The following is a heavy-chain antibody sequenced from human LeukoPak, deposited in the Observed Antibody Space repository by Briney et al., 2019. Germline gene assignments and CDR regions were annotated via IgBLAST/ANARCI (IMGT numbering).Heavy chain of an antibody. CDR3: ARLEGYDSSGYYLDY. J-gene: IGHJ4*02. D-gene: IGHD3-22*01. CDR1: GGSFSGYY. V-gene: IGHV4-59*08. CDR2: IYYSGST. Sequence: SETLSLTCAVYGGSFSGYYWSWIRQPPGKGLEWIGYIYYSGSTNYNPSLKSRVTISVDTSKNQFSLKLSSVTAADTAVYYCARLEGYDSSGYYLDYWGQGTLVTVSS.